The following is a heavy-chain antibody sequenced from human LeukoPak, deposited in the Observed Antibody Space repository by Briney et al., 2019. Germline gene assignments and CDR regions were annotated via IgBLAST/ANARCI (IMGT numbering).Heavy chain of an antibody. Sequence: PGGALRLSCAASGVTLSSYGMHWGRQAPGEGGEGGAVIWYDGSNKYYGDSVKGRFTISRDNSKNTLYLQMNSLRVEDTAVYYCARGDAYNDAEYLQHWGQGTLVTVS. CDR3: ARGDAYNDAEYLQH. V-gene: IGHV3-33*01. J-gene: IGHJ1*01. CDR2: IWYDGSNK. D-gene: IGHD5-24*01. CDR1: GVTLSSYG.